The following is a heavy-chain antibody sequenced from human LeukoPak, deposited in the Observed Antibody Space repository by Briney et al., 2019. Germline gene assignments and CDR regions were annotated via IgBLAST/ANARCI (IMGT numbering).Heavy chain of an antibody. D-gene: IGHD3-16*01. CDR2: IRGNGEP. J-gene: IGHJ4*02. V-gene: IGHV3-23*01. CDR3: AKASWVSSTDAVR. Sequence: PGGSLRLSCAASGLSFSTFAMSWVRQGPATGLEWVSSIRGNGEPFYADSVKGRFTLSSDSSRNTVYFQLNNLRVEDTAIYYCAKASWVSSTDAVRWGQETLVTVSS. CDR1: GLSFSTFA.